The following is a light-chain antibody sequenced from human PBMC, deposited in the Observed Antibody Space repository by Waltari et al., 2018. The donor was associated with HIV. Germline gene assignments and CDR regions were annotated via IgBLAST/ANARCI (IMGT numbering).Light chain of an antibody. CDR1: SLRSYY. CDR2: NNN. J-gene: IGLJ3*02. Sequence: SSELTQDPAVSVALGQTVRITCQGDSLRSYYASWYQQKPGQAPVLVIYNNNNRPSVIPDRFSGSSSGNTASLTITGAQAVDDADYYCNSRDSSGTHHWVFGVATKLTVL. V-gene: IGLV3-19*01. CDR3: NSRDSSGTHHWV.